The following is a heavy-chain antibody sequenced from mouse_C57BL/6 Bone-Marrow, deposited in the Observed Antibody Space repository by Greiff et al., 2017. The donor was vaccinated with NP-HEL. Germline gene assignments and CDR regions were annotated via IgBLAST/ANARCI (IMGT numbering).Heavy chain of an antibody. V-gene: IGHV1-82*01. CDR1: GYAFSSSW. D-gene: IGHD3-1*01. J-gene: IGHJ2*01. Sequence: QVQLQQSGPELVKPGASVKISCKASGYAFSSSWMNWVKQRPGKGLEWLGRIYPGDGDTNYNGKFKGKATLTADKSSSTAYMQLSSLTSEDSAVYFCARSGYFDYWGQGTTLTVSS. CDR3: ARSGYFDY. CDR2: IYPGDGDT.